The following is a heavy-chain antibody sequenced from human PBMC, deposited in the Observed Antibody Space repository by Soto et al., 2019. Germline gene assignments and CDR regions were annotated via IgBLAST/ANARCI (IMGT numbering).Heavy chain of an antibody. D-gene: IGHD2-8*02. CDR2: INHSGST. CDR1: GGSFSGYY. CDR3: ARDKITGLFDY. Sequence: QVQLQQWGAGLLKPSETLSLTCAVYGGSFSGYYWTWIRQPPGTGLEWIGEINHSGSTNYNPSLKSRVIISVDTSKNQFSLKLTSVTAADPAVYYCARDKITGLFDYWGQGTLVTVSS. J-gene: IGHJ4*02. V-gene: IGHV4-34*01.